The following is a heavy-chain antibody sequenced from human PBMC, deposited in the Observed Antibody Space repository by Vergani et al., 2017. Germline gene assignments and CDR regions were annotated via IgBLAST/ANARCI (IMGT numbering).Heavy chain of an antibody. D-gene: IGHD5-18*01. CDR2: IRNKAYGGTT. CDR1: GFSFGDYA. V-gene: IGHV3-49*04. CDR3: SRGRGYSFGYSDY. J-gene: IGHJ4*02. Sequence: EVQLVESGGGLVPPGRSLRLSCAASGFSFGDYAMTWVRQAPGKGLEWVAFIRNKAYGGTTEYAASVKGRFTISRDDSKRLAYLQLSGVKTEDTAVYFCSRGRGYSFGYSDYWGQGTMVTVSS.